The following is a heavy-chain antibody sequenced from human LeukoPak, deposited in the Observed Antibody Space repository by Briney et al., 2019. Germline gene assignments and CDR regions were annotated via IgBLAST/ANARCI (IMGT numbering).Heavy chain of an antibody. CDR2: IIPIFGTA. J-gene: IGHJ4*02. V-gene: IGHV1-69*01. Sequence: SVKVSCKASGGTFSSYAISWVRQAPGQELEWMVGIIPIFGTANYAQKFQGRVTITADESTSTAYMELSSLRSEDTAVYYCARAHTGYSSSWYGGYWGQGTLVTVSS. CDR3: ARAHTGYSSSWYGGY. D-gene: IGHD6-13*01. CDR1: GGTFSSYA.